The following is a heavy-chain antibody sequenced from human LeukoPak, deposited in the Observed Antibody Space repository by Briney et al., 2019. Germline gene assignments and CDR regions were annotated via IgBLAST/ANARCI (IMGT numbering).Heavy chain of an antibody. CDR3: ARSGGSYLPRYMDV. V-gene: IGHV5-51*01. Sequence: GESLKISCKASGYSLSTYWIGWVRQMPGKGLEWMGIIYPGDSDTRYSPSFQGQVTISADKSITTVYLQWSSLKASDTAMYYCARSGGSYLPRYMDVWGQGTTVTVSS. CDR1: GYSLSTYW. D-gene: IGHD1-26*01. J-gene: IGHJ6*02. CDR2: IYPGDSDT.